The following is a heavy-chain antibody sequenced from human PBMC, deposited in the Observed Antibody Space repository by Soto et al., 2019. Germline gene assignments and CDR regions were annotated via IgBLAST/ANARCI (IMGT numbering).Heavy chain of an antibody. V-gene: IGHV4-4*02. CDR3: ARAAAYCLDS. CDR1: GGSISNGNW. J-gene: IGHJ4*02. D-gene: IGHD6-25*01. Sequence: QVQLQESGPGLVKPSETLPLTCAVSGGSISNGNWWSWVRQPPGKGLEWIGEIYHSGRTNYNPSLKSRVSISVDTSKNQFSLKLTSVTAVDTAIYYCARAAAYCLDSWGQGTLVTVAS. CDR2: IYHSGRT.